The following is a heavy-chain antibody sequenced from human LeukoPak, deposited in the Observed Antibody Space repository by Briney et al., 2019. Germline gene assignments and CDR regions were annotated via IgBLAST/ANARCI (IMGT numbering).Heavy chain of an antibody. CDR1: GYTFTGYY. Sequence: ASVKVSCKASGYTFTGYYMHWVRQAPGQGLEWMGWINPNSGGTNYAQKFQGRVTMTRDTSISTAYMELSRLRSDDTAVYYRARDSIVVVVAASSPYYMDVWGKGTTVTVSS. CDR2: INPNSGGT. D-gene: IGHD2-15*01. CDR3: ARDSIVVVVAASSPYYMDV. V-gene: IGHV1-2*02. J-gene: IGHJ6*03.